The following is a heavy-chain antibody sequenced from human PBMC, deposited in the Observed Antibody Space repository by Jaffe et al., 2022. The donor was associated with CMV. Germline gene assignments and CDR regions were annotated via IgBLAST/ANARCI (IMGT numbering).Heavy chain of an antibody. D-gene: IGHD5-18*01. CDR1: GGSISSSSYY. CDR2: IYYSGST. Sequence: QLQLQESGPGLVKPSETLSLTCTVSGGSISSSSYYWGWIRQPPGKGLEWIGSIYYSGSTYYNPSLKSRVTISVDTSKNQFSLKLSSVTAADTAVYYCARDTATVRYYYYGMDVWGQGTTVTVSS. V-gene: IGHV4-39*02. CDR3: ARDTATVRYYYYGMDV. J-gene: IGHJ6*02.